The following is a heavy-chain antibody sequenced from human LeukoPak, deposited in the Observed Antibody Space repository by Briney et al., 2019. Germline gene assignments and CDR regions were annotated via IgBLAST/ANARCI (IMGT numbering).Heavy chain of an antibody. CDR2: ISHSEYT. V-gene: IGHV4-38-2*01. CDR3: ASSPRGGAVAGHYYFDL. D-gene: IGHD6-19*01. J-gene: IGHJ4*02. Sequence: SETLSLTCAVSGYSISGGYHWGWIRQPPGKGLEWIGIISHSEYTYYNPSLKSRVTISVDTSKNQFSLMLSSVTAADTAVYYCASSPRGGAVAGHYYFDLWGQGTLVTVSS. CDR1: GYSISGGYH.